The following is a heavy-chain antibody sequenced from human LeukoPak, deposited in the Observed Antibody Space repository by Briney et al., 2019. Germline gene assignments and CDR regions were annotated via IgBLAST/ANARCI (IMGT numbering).Heavy chain of an antibody. CDR1: GFTVSSNY. J-gene: IGHJ4*02. CDR2: INSDGSST. CDR3: ARYYGSGTYAVDY. Sequence: GGSLRLSCAASGFTVSSNYMSWVRQAPGKGLVWVSRINSDGSSTYYADSVKGRFTISRDNAKNTLYLQMNSLRAEDTAVYYCARYYGSGTYAVDYWGQGTLVTVSS. D-gene: IGHD3-10*01. V-gene: IGHV3-74*01.